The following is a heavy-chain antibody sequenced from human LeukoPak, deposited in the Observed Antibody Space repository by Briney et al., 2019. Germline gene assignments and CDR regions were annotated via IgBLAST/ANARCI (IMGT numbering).Heavy chain of an antibody. Sequence: GASVKVSCKVSGYTLTELSMHWVRQAPGKGLEWMGGFDPEDGETIYAQKFQGRVTVTEDTSTDTAYMELSSLRSEDTAVYYCATSPISVTTAGNYWGQGTLVTVSS. D-gene: IGHD4-11*01. CDR3: ATSPISVTTAGNY. CDR1: GYTLTELS. CDR2: FDPEDGET. V-gene: IGHV1-24*01. J-gene: IGHJ4*02.